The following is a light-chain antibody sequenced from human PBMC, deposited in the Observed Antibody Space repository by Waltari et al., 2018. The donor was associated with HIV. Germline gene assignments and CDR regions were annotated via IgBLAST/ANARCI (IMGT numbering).Light chain of an antibody. V-gene: IGKV3-20*01. Sequence: EIVLTQSPCTLSLSPGERATLSCRASQSVSSSYLAWYQQKPGQAPRLLIYGASSRATGIPDRFSGSGSGTDFTLTIRRLEPEDFAVYYCQQYGSSPRTFGQGTKLEIK. CDR1: QSVSSSY. CDR3: QQYGSSPRT. J-gene: IGKJ2*01. CDR2: GAS.